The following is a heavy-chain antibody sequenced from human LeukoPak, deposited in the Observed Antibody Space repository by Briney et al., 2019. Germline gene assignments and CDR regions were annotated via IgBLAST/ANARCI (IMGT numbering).Heavy chain of an antibody. Sequence: GASVKVSCKASGYTFTGYYMHWVRQAPGQGLEWMGWINPNSGGTNYAQKFQGRVTMTRDTSISTAYVELSRLRSDDTAVYYCARGPSRDFGVVGRYNWFDPWGQGTLVTVSS. D-gene: IGHD3-3*01. V-gene: IGHV1-2*02. J-gene: IGHJ5*02. CDR3: ARGPSRDFGVVGRYNWFDP. CDR2: INPNSGGT. CDR1: GYTFTGYY.